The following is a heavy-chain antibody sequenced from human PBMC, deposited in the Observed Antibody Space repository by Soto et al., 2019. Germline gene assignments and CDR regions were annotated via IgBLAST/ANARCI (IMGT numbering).Heavy chain of an antibody. Sequence: QVQVVQSGAEVKKPGSSVKVSCKVSGGIFTNNAISWVRQAPGQGLEWLGGVIPLFDTAYYAQIFRGRPTISAEGATTTVYMELGGLTSADTAVYFCATGGHNDGYNFYHGMDVWGQGTTVTIS. D-gene: IGHD5-18*01. V-gene: IGHV1-69*01. CDR2: VIPLFDTA. CDR3: ATGGHNDGYNFYHGMDV. J-gene: IGHJ6*02. CDR1: GGIFTNNA.